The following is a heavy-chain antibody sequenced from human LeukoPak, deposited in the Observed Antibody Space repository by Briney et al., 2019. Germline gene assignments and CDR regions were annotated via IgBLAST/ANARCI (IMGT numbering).Heavy chain of an antibody. D-gene: IGHD2-2*01. J-gene: IGHJ4*02. CDR2: ISSSSSTI. CDR3: ARVLPAATGVTFDY. V-gene: IGHV3-48*03. Sequence: GGSLRLSCAASGFTFSSYEMNWVRQAPGKGLEWVSYISSSSSTIYYADSVKGRFTISRDNAKNSLYLQMNSLRAEDTAVYYCARVLPAATGVTFDYWGQGTLVTVSS. CDR1: GFTFSSYE.